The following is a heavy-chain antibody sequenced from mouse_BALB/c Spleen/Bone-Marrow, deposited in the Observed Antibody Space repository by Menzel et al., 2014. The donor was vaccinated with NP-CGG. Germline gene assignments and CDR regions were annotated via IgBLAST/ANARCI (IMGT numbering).Heavy chain of an antibody. V-gene: IGHV1-74*01. CDR1: GYSFTNYW. J-gene: IGHJ3*01. CDR3: ASDDHDGSWFAY. Sequence: QVQLKESGAELVRPGASVKLSCKASGYSFTNYWMNWMKQRPGQGLEWIGMIHPSVSETRLNQKFKDKATLTVDKSSSTAYMQLSSPTSEDSAVYYCASDDHDGSWFAYWGQGTLVTVSA. CDR2: IHPSVSET. D-gene: IGHD2-4*01.